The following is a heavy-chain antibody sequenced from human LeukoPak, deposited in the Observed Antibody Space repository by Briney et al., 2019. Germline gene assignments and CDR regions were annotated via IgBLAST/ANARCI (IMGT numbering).Heavy chain of an antibody. D-gene: IGHD6-19*01. CDR1: GFTFSIYS. CDR3: ARAPLLALGGYSSGWTLGGEYFQH. Sequence: GSLRLSWAASGFTFSIYSMNWVRQAPGKGRGWVSFISSIRSTIHYADSVKGRFTISRDNAKNSLYLQMNSLGAEDTAVYYCARAPLLALGGYSSGWTLGGEYFQHCSQGTLVTVSS. J-gene: IGHJ1*01. V-gene: IGHV3-48*01. CDR2: ISSIRSTI.